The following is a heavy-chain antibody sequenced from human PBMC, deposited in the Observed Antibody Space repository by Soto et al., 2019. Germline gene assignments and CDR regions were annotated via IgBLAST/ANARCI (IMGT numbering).Heavy chain of an antibody. V-gene: IGHV3-23*01. CDR2: ISGSGGST. CDR3: AKGRGHSYGLLWGGMDV. D-gene: IGHD5-18*01. J-gene: IGHJ6*02. CDR1: GFTFSSYA. Sequence: PGGPLRLSCAASGFTFSSYAMSWVRQAPGKGLEWVSAISGSGGSTYYADSVKGRFTISRDNSKNTLYLQMNSLRAEDTAVYYCAKGRGHSYGLLWGGMDVWGQGTTVTVSS.